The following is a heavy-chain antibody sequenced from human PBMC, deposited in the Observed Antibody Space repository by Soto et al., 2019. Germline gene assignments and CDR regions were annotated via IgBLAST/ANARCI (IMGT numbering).Heavy chain of an antibody. V-gene: IGHV3-21*01. CDR2: ISSSSSYI. D-gene: IGHD6-6*01. Sequence: GGSLRLSCAATGFTFGFNALSWVRQAPGKGLEWVSFISSSSSYIYYADSVKGRFTISRDNAKNSLYLQMNSLRAEDTAVYYCARRSGIAARNYYYGMDVWGQGTTVTVSS. CDR1: GFTFGFNA. CDR3: ARRSGIAARNYYYGMDV. J-gene: IGHJ6*02.